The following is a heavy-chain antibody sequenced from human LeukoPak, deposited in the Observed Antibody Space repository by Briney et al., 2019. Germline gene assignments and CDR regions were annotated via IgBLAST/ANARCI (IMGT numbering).Heavy chain of an antibody. D-gene: IGHD2-15*01. J-gene: IGHJ4*02. Sequence: GGSLRLSCAASGFTFSSYAMHWVRQAPGKGLEYVSAISSNGGSTYYADSVKGRFTISRDNSKNTLYLQMNSLRAEDTAVYYCASQYCSGGSCQKTYTDYWGQGTLVTDSS. CDR3: ASQYCSGGSCQKTYTDY. CDR1: GFTFSSYA. V-gene: IGHV3-64*04. CDR2: ISSNGGST.